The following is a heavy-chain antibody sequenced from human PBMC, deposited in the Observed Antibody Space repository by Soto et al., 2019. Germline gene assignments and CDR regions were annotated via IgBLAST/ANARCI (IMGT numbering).Heavy chain of an antibody. Sequence: PGGSLRLSCEASGFTFSEYYMSWIRQAPGKGLEWIAYISTGSTTIYYGDSVRGRFTVSRDNAKNSLYLEMNNLRAEDTAVYFCAGMNVVPLYFDHWGQGTVVTVSS. CDR2: ISTGSTTI. J-gene: IGHJ4*02. CDR3: AGMNVVPLYFDH. D-gene: IGHD3-10*01. CDR1: GFTFSEYY. V-gene: IGHV3-11*01.